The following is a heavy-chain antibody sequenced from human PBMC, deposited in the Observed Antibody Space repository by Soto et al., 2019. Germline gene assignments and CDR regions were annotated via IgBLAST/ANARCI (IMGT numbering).Heavy chain of an antibody. Sequence: QVQLVQSGAEVKKPGSSVKVSCKASGGTFSSYAISWVPQAPGQGLEWMGGIIPIFGTANYAQKFQGRVTITADESTSTAYMELSSLRSEDTAVYYCARQGECSGGSCSTPFDYWGQGTLVTVSS. D-gene: IGHD2-15*01. V-gene: IGHV1-69*12. CDR1: GGTFSSYA. J-gene: IGHJ4*02. CDR3: ARQGECSGGSCSTPFDY. CDR2: IIPIFGTA.